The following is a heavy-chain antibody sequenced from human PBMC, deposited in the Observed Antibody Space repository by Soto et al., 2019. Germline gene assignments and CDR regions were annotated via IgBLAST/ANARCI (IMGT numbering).Heavy chain of an antibody. J-gene: IGHJ4*02. Sequence: QVQLVQSGAEVKKPGASVKVSCKASGYTFTSYDINWVRQTTGQGLEWMGWMNPNSGNTGYAQKFQGRVNMTRNTSLSTAYMELSSLRSEDTAVYYCARIKYSSSWRQFDYWGQGTLVTVSS. CDR2: MNPNSGNT. V-gene: IGHV1-8*01. D-gene: IGHD6-13*01. CDR3: ARIKYSSSWRQFDY. CDR1: GYTFTSYD.